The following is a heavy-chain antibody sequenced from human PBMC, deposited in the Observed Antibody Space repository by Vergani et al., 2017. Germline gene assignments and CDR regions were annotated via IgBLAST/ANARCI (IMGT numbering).Heavy chain of an antibody. J-gene: IGHJ5*01. CDR2: IKSDGSIT. CDR1: GFSFSGYW. CDR3: VRARCSGPCFMSNWFDS. Sequence: EVHLVESGGGLVQPGGSLRLSCEGSGFSFSGYWMHWVRQSPEKGLVWVSRIKSDGSITNYADSVKGRCTISRDNAKNTLYLEMNSLRGDDTAIYYCVRARCSGPCFMSNWFDSWGQGTLVTVSS. D-gene: IGHD5-12*01. V-gene: IGHV3-74*02.